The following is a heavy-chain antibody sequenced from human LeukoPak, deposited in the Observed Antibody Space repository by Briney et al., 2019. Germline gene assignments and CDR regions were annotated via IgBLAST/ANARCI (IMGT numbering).Heavy chain of an antibody. J-gene: IGHJ3*02. CDR3: AKGRNGDNVAEAADI. D-gene: IGHD4-17*01. CDR2: ISTNGGST. CDR1: GFTFNTYA. V-gene: IGHV3-23*01. Sequence: GGSLRLSCAASGFTFNTYAVNWVRQAPGKELEGVSSISTNGGSTYYADSVKGRFTISRDNSKNTLYMQMNGLRGEDTAVYYCAKGRNGDNVAEAADIWGQGTMVTVSS.